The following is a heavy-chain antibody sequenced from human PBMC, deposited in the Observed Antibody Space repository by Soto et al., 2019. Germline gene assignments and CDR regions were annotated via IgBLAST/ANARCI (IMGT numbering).Heavy chain of an antibody. Sequence: AASVKVSCKASGGTFSSYAISWVRQAPGQGLEWMGGIIPIFGTANYAQKFQGRVTITADESTSTAYMELSSLRSEDTAVYYCARDARAYDYVWGSYHTLDYWGQGTLVTVSS. J-gene: IGHJ4*02. CDR2: IIPIFGTA. D-gene: IGHD3-16*02. CDR3: ARDARAYDYVWGSYHTLDY. V-gene: IGHV1-69*13. CDR1: GGTFSSYA.